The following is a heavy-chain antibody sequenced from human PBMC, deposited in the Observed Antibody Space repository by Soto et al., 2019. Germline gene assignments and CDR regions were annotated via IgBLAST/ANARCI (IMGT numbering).Heavy chain of an antibody. CDR2: IGTAGDT. J-gene: IGHJ4*02. CDR3: AKGFLEWLLFVY. D-gene: IGHD3-3*01. Sequence: GGSLRLSCAASGLTFRSYDMHWVRQATGKGLEWVSAIGTAGDTYYPGSVKGRFTISRENAKNTLYLQMNSLRAEDTAVYYCAKGFLEWLLFVYWGQGTLVTVSS. V-gene: IGHV3-13*01. CDR1: GLTFRSYD.